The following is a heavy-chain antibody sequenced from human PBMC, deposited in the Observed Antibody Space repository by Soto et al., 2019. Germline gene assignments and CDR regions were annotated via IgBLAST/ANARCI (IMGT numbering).Heavy chain of an antibody. V-gene: IGHV4-34*01. D-gene: IGHD6-19*01. CDR3: ARGRSSGWYGITRD. CDR2: INHSGST. CDR1: GGSVSAYY. Sequence: PSETLSLTCAVYGGSVSAYYWSWIRQPPGKGLEWIGEINHSGSTNYNPSLKSRVTISVDMSKSQFSLKLTSVTAADTAVYYCARGRSSGWYGITRDWGPGTLVTSPQ. J-gene: IGHJ4*02.